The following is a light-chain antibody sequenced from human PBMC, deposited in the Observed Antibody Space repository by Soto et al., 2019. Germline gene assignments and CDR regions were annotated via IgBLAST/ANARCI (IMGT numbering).Light chain of an antibody. CDR3: QQYNNWPPYT. J-gene: IGKJ2*01. Sequence: EIVMTQSPDTLSVSPGERATLSCRASQSVSSNLAWYQQKPGQAPRLLIYGTSTRATGIPARFSGSGSGTEFTLTISSLQSEDFAVYYCQQYNNWPPYTFGHGTKLEIK. CDR1: QSVSSN. V-gene: IGKV3-15*01. CDR2: GTS.